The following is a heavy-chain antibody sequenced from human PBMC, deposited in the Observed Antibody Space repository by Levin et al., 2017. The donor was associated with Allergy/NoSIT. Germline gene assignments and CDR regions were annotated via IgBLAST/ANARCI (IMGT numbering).Heavy chain of an antibody. D-gene: IGHD3-10*01. CDR3: ARAKGSEWFGSFDY. CDR2: ISAYNGNT. Sequence: ASVKVSCKASGYTFTSYGISWVRQAPGQGLEWMGWISAYNGNTNYAQKLQGRVTMTTDTSTSTAYMELRSLRSDDTAVYYCARAKGSEWFGSFDYWGQGTLVTVSS. J-gene: IGHJ4*02. V-gene: IGHV1-18*01. CDR1: GYTFTSYG.